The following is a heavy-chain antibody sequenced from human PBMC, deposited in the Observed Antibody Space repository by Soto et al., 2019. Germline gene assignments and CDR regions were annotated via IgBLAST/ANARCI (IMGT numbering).Heavy chain of an antibody. CDR2: VYPSDSDV. V-gene: IGHV5-51*01. CDR1: GYRFSSSW. CDR3: SKSATSPFDS. J-gene: IGHJ4*02. Sequence: GESLKISCQGTGYRFSSSWIGWVRQKPGKGLEWLCNVYPSDSDVRYSPAFEGQVTISADNCINTAYLQLLNFKGSDTAIYYCSKSATSPFDSWGRGTRVTVSS.